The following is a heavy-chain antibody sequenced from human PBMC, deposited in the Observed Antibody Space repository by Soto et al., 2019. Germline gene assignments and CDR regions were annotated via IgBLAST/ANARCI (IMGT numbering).Heavy chain of an antibody. CDR1: GFTFSSYA. J-gene: IGHJ6*02. Sequence: GGSLRLSCAASGFTFSSYAMHWVRQAPGKGLEWVAVISYDGSNKYYADSVKGRFTISRDNSKNTLYLQMNSLRAEDTAVYYCARVYSNSHSTYYYYGMDVWGQGTTVTVSS. CDR2: ISYDGSNK. D-gene: IGHD4-4*01. V-gene: IGHV3-30-3*01. CDR3: ARVYSNSHSTYYYYGMDV.